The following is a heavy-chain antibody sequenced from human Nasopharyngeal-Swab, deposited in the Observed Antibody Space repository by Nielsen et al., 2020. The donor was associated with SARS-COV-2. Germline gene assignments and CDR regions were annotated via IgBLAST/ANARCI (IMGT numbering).Heavy chain of an antibody. CDR1: GYTFTSYD. J-gene: IGHJ6*03. Sequence: SVKVSCKASGYTFTSYDISWVRQAPGQGLEWMGGIIPFFGTANYAQKFQGRVTITTDESTSTAYMELSSLRSDDTAVYYCASADGVTGYYYFMDVWGKGTTVTVSS. V-gene: IGHV1-69*05. D-gene: IGHD2-8*02. CDR2: IIPFFGTA. CDR3: ASADGVTGYYYFMDV.